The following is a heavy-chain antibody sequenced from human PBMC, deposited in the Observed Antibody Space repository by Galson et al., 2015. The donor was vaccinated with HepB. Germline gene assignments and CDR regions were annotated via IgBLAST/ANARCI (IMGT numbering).Heavy chain of an antibody. V-gene: IGHV3-64D*06. J-gene: IGHJ4*02. CDR3: VKASLFGDFDY. CDR1: GFTFSNYA. Sequence: SLRLSCAAFGFTFSNYAMHWVRQAPGKGLEYVSAISSNGGSTYYADSVKGRFTISRDNSKNTLYLQMSSLRAEDTAVYYCVKASLFGDFDYWGQGTLVTVSS. CDR2: ISSNGGST. D-gene: IGHD2-21*01.